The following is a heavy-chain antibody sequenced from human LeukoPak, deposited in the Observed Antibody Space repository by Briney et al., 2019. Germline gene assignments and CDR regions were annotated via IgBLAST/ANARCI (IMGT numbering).Heavy chain of an antibody. CDR1: GGTFSSEA. D-gene: IGHD5-12*01. Sequence: ASVKVSCKASGGTFSSEAFIWVRQAPGQGLEWMGGIIPIFGRADYAQKFQDIVTITTDESTSTVYMELSSLRSEDTAVYYCAIQIWWLIWGQGTLVTVSS. V-gene: IGHV1-69*05. J-gene: IGHJ4*02. CDR3: AIQIWWLI. CDR2: IIPIFGRA.